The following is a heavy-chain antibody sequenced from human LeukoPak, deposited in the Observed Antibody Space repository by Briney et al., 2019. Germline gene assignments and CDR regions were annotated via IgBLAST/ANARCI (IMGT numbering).Heavy chain of an antibody. CDR1: GYKLTNNW. J-gene: IGHJ4*02. D-gene: IGHD6-13*01. CDR3: VRFGLTSSLDY. Sequence: GESLKISCKISGYKLTNNWIGWVRQVPGKGLEWMGLIYPGYSDAKYSPSFQGQVTLSVDASISTAYLQLSGLRASDTAIYYCVRFGLTSSLDYWGQGTLVTVSS. V-gene: IGHV5-51*01. CDR2: IYPGYSDA.